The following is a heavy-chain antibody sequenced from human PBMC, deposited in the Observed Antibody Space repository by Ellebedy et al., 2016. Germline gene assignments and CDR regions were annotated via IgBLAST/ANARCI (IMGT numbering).Heavy chain of an antibody. J-gene: IGHJ2*01. CDR3: ASRPNWHFDL. Sequence: SETLSLTXTVSGGSISSYYWSWIRQPPGKGLEWIGYIYYSGSTNYNPSLKSRVTISVDTSKNQFSLKLSSVTAADTAVYYCASRPNWHFDLWGRGTLVTVSS. CDR2: IYYSGST. CDR1: GGSISSYY. V-gene: IGHV4-59*01.